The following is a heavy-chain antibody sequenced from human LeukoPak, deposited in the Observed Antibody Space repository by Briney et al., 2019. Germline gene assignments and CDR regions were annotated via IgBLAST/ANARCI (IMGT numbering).Heavy chain of an antibody. Sequence: ASVTVSCKASGYTFTSYGMSWVRQAPGQGLEWMGWISAYNGNTNYAQKLQGRVTMTTDTSTSTAYMELRSLRSDDTAVYYCARVSRSSWYPSSWFDPWGQGTLVTVSS. CDR3: ARVSRSSWYPSSWFDP. V-gene: IGHV1-18*01. CDR2: ISAYNGNT. D-gene: IGHD6-13*01. J-gene: IGHJ5*02. CDR1: GYTFTSYG.